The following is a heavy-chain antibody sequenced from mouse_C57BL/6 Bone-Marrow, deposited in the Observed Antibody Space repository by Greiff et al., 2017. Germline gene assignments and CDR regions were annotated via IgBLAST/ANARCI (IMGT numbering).Heavy chain of an antibody. CDR3: ARGQLRLRPFFAY. Sequence: VQLQQSGAELARPGASVKLSCKASGYTFTSYGISWVKQRTGQGLEWIGEIYPRSGNTYYNEKFKGKATLTADKSSSTAYMELRSRTSEDSAVYFCARGQLRLRPFFAYWGQVTLVTVSA. V-gene: IGHV1-81*01. J-gene: IGHJ3*01. D-gene: IGHD3-2*02. CDR1: GYTFTSYG. CDR2: IYPRSGNT.